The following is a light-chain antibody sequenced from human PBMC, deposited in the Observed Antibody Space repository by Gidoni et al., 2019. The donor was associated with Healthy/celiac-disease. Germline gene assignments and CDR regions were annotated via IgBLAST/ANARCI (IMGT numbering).Light chain of an antibody. J-gene: IGKJ1*01. CDR3: QQYNSLPWT. Sequence: DIHITPSPSTLSASVGERVTLTCRASQSISSWLAWYQQKPGQAPKLLIYKASSLESGVPSRFSGSGSGTEFTLTISSLQPDDFATYYCQQYNSLPWTFGQGTKVEIK. V-gene: IGKV1-5*03. CDR1: QSISSW. CDR2: KAS.